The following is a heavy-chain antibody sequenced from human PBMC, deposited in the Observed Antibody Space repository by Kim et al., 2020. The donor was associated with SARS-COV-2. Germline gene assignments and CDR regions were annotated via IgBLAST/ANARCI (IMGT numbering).Heavy chain of an antibody. CDR1: GFTFSTFS. CDR3: ASGLGKYYWNGMDV. D-gene: IGHD2-8*01. Sequence: GGSLRLSCAASGFTFSTFSMYWVRQAPGKGLEWVAVLSYDGNNKYYGDSVKGRFTISRDNSQSTLYLQMNSLRTEDTAVYYCASGLGKYYWNGMDVWGQGTTVTVSS. J-gene: IGHJ6*02. CDR2: LSYDGNNK. V-gene: IGHV3-30-3*01.